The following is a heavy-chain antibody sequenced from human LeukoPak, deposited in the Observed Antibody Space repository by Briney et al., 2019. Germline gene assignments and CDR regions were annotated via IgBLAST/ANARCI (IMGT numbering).Heavy chain of an antibody. CDR3: AKSAYNDFWSGYFYYYYYMDV. V-gene: IGHV5-51*01. D-gene: IGHD3-3*01. J-gene: IGHJ6*03. CDR1: GYSFTSYW. Sequence: GESLKISCKGSGYSFTSYWIGWVRQMPGKGLEWMGIIYPGDSDTRYSPSFQGQVTISADKSISTAYLQWSSLKASDTAMYYCAKSAYNDFWSGYFYYYYYMDVWGKGTTVTVSS. CDR2: IYPGDSDT.